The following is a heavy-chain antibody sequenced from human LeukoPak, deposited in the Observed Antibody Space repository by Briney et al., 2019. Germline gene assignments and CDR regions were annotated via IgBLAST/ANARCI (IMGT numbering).Heavy chain of an antibody. V-gene: IGHV1-18*01. D-gene: IGHD2-2*01. CDR2: ISGYNGNI. Sequence: ASVKVSCKASGYTFTSYGITWVRQAPGQGLVWMGWISGYNGNINYAQKLQGRVTMTTDTSTSTAYMDLRSLRSDDTAVYYCARTDLYCSSTSCYSNWFDPWGQGTLVAVSS. CDR1: GYTFTSYG. J-gene: IGHJ5*02. CDR3: ARTDLYCSSTSCYSNWFDP.